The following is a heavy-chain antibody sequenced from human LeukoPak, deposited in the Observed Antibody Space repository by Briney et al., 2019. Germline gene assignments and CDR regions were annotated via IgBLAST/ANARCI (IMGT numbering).Heavy chain of an antibody. CDR1: GFTFSSYG. CDR2: ISYDGSKK. J-gene: IGHJ4*02. CDR3: ARGGTTFEH. V-gene: IGHV3-30*03. D-gene: IGHD1-1*01. Sequence: GGSLRLSCAASGFTFSSYGMHWVRQAPGKGLEWVAVISYDGSKKYYVDSVKGRFTISRDNAKNSLYLQMNSLRAEDTAVYYCARGGTTFEHWGQGTLVTVSS.